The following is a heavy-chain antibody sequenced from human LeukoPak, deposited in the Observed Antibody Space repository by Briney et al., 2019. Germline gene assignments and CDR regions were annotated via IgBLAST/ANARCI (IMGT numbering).Heavy chain of an antibody. V-gene: IGHV3-30*18. CDR2: ISYDGSNK. J-gene: IGHJ4*02. Sequence: GGSLRLSCAASGFTFSSYGMHWVRQAPGKGLEWMAVISYDGSNKYYADSVKGRFTISRDNSKNTLYLQMNSLRAEDTAVYYCAKGTWAAAGTSFDYWGQGTLVTVSS. CDR3: AKGTWAAAGTSFDY. D-gene: IGHD6-13*01. CDR1: GFTFSSYG.